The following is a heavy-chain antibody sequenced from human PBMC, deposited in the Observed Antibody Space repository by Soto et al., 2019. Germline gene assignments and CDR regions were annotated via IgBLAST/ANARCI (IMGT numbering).Heavy chain of an antibody. CDR2: IYHSGST. CDR3: ARAQWLVLDY. D-gene: IGHD6-19*01. CDR1: GGSISSGGYS. V-gene: IGHV4-30-2*01. Sequence: QLQLQESGSGLVKPSQTLSLTCTVSGGSISSGGYSWSWIRQPPGKGLEWIGYIYHSGSTYYNPSLKSRVTISLDRSKNHFPLKLSSVSAADTAVYYCARAQWLVLDYWGQGTLVTVSS. J-gene: IGHJ4*02.